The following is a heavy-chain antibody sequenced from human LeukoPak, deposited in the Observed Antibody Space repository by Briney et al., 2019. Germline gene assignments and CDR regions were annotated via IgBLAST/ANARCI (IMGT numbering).Heavy chain of an antibody. CDR1: GFTFSSYG. CDR2: IRYDGSNR. J-gene: IGHJ4*02. D-gene: IGHD5-18*01. V-gene: IGHV3-30*02. CDR3: AKDYSGYSYGRRGYFDY. Sequence: GGSLRLSCAASGFTFSSYGMHWVRQAPGKGLEWVAFIRYDGSNRYYADSVKGRFTISRDNSKNTLYLQMNSLRAEDTAVYYCAKDYSGYSYGRRGYFDYWGQGTLVTVSS.